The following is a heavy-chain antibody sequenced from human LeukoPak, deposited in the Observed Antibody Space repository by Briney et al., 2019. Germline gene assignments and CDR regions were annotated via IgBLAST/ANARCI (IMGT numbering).Heavy chain of an antibody. CDR3: ARASLRGYCSSTSCPLDY. Sequence: GASVKVSCKASGYTFTGYYMHWVRQAPGQGLEWMGWINPNSGGTNYAQKFQGRVTITTDESTSTAYMELSSLRSEDTAVYYCARASLRGYCSSTSCPLDYWGQGALVTVSS. V-gene: IGHV1-2*02. J-gene: IGHJ4*02. CDR2: INPNSGGT. CDR1: GYTFTGYY. D-gene: IGHD2-2*01.